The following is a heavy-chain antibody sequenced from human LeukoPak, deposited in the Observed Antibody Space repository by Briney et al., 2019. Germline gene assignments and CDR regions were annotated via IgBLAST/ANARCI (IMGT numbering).Heavy chain of an antibody. CDR1: GGSISSYY. V-gene: IGHV4-34*01. CDR3: ARDYGDPYYYYYGMDV. D-gene: IGHD4-17*01. J-gene: IGHJ6*02. CDR2: INHSGST. Sequence: SETLSLTCTVSGGSISSYYWSWIRQPPGKGLERIGEINHSGSTNYNPSLKSRVTISVDTSKNQFSLKLSSVTAADTAVYYCARDYGDPYYYYYGMDVWGQGTTVTVSS.